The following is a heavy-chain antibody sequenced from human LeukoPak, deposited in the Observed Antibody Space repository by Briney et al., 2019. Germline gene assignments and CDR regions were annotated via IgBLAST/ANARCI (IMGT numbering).Heavy chain of an antibody. D-gene: IGHD3-10*01. CDR3: AKEGYYGSGSFPDY. CDR1: GFTVSTNY. J-gene: IGHJ4*02. V-gene: IGHV3-53*05. CDR2: IYSGGST. Sequence: GGSLRLSCAASGFTVSTNYMSWVRQAPGKGLEWVSLIYSGGSTYYADSVKGRFTISRDNSKNTLYLQMNSLRAEDTAVYYCAKEGYYGSGSFPDYWGQGTLVTVSS.